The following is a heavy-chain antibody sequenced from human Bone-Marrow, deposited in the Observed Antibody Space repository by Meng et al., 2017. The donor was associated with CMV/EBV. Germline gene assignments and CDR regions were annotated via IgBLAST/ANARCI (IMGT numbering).Heavy chain of an antibody. D-gene: IGHD1-26*01. CDR2: IIPIFGTA. J-gene: IGHJ4*02. CDR3: ATLVGATPFDY. Sequence: QVHVVQSGAEVKKPGSSVKVSCKASGGTFSSYAISWVRQAPGQGLEWMGGIIPIFGTANYAQKFQGRVTMTTDTSTSTAYMELRSLRSDDTAVYYCATLVGATPFDYWGQGTLVTVSS. CDR1: GGTFSSYA. V-gene: IGHV1-69*05.